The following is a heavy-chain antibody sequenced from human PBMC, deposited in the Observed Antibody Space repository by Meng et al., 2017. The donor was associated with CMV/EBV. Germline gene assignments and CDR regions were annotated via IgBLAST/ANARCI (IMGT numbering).Heavy chain of an antibody. CDR2: MNWNGDGT. CDR1: GFAFREHG. J-gene: IGHJ3*02. Sequence: GESLKLSCAASGFAFREHGMTWVRQAPGKGLEWVAGMNWNGDGTGYADSVKGRFTISRDNAKNSLYLQMNSLRAEDTAVYYCTRAAYYDFWSGYQNQADAFDIWGQGTVVTVSS. V-gene: IGHV3-20*04. D-gene: IGHD3-3*01. CDR3: TRAAYYDFWSGYQNQADAFDI.